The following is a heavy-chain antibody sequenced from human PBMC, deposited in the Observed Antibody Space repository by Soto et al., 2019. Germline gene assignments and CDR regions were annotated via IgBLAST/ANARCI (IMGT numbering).Heavy chain of an antibody. Sequence: GGSLRLSCAASGFTFSSYAMSWVRQAPGKGLEWVSAISGSGGSTYYADSVKGRFTISRDNSKNTLYLQMNSLRAEDTAVYYCAKDPIIAVAGTYFDYWGQGTLVTVSS. D-gene: IGHD6-19*01. V-gene: IGHV3-23*01. J-gene: IGHJ4*02. CDR2: ISGSGGST. CDR1: GFTFSSYA. CDR3: AKDPIIAVAGTYFDY.